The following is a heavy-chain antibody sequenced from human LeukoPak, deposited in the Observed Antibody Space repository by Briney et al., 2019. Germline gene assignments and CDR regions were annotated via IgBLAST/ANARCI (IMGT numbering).Heavy chain of an antibody. D-gene: IGHD6-19*01. V-gene: IGHV4-34*01. Sequence: SETLSLTCAVYGGPFSGYYWSWIRQPPGKGLEWIGEINHSGSTNYNPSLKSRVTISVDTSKNQFSLKLSSVTAADTAVYYCARMWQQWLVRYRYFDYWGQGTLVTVSS. CDR3: ARMWQQWLVRYRYFDY. CDR1: GGPFSGYY. CDR2: INHSGST. J-gene: IGHJ4*02.